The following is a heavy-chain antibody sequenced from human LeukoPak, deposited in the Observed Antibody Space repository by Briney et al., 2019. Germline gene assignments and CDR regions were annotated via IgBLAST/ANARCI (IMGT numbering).Heavy chain of an antibody. J-gene: IGHJ4*02. CDR1: GFTFSSYA. Sequence: PGGSLRLSCAASGFTFSSYAMHWVRQAPGKGLEWVSGISWNSGSIGYADSVKGRFTISRDNAKNSLYLQMNSLRAEDTALYYCAKDIVGYYGSGSRFDYWGQGTLVTVSS. CDR3: AKDIVGYYGSGSRFDY. D-gene: IGHD3-10*01. CDR2: ISWNSGSI. V-gene: IGHV3-9*01.